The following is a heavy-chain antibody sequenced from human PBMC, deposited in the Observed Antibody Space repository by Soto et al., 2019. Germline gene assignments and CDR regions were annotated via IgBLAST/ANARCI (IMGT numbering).Heavy chain of an antibody. Sequence: QVQLVQSGAEVKKPGSSVKVSCKASGGTFSSYAISWVRQAPGQGLEWMGGIIPIFGTANYAQKFQGRVTITADESTGTAYMELSSLRSEDTAVYYCARVGDCISTSCYANGYGMDVWGQGTTVTVSS. CDR3: ARVGDCISTSCYANGYGMDV. CDR1: GGTFSSYA. CDR2: IIPIFGTA. D-gene: IGHD2-2*01. J-gene: IGHJ6*02. V-gene: IGHV1-69*12.